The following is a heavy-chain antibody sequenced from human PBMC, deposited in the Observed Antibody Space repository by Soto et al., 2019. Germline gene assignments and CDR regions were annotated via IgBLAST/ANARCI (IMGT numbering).Heavy chain of an antibody. D-gene: IGHD5-12*01. CDR3: ARDDLAMATITGYAFDI. CDR1: GCTFSSYA. CDR2: IIPIFGTA. J-gene: IGHJ3*02. Sequence: QVQLVQSGAEVKKPGSSVKVSCKASGCTFSSYAISWVRQAPGQGLEWMGGIIPIFGTANYAQKFQGRVTITADETTSTAYMELSSLRSEDTAVYYCARDDLAMATITGYAFDIWGQGTMVIVAS. V-gene: IGHV1-69*01.